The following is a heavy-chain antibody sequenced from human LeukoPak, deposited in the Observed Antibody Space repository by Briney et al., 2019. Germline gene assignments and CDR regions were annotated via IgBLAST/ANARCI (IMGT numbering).Heavy chain of an antibody. V-gene: IGHV3-7*01. J-gene: IGHJ6*02. CDR1: GYRFGKYG. CDR2: INDDGRET. D-gene: IGHD3-10*01. Sequence: PGGSLRLSCAASGYRFGKYGISWVRQAPGKGLEWVASINDDGRETKYVDSVRGRFTISRDNAKNSLYLQMNSLRAEDTAEYQCVRDRGVRNGIVVWGQGTTVTVSS. CDR3: VRDRGVRNGIVV.